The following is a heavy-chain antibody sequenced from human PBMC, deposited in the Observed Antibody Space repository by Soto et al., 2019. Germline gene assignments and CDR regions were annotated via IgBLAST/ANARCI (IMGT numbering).Heavy chain of an antibody. Sequence: GASVKVSCKASGYTFTSYYLHWVRQTPGKGLEWMGIINPNDGSTKYAQKFQGRVTMTRDTSISTAYMELSRLRSDDTAVYYCARGGFLEWLSVMNEADFDYWGQGTLVTVSS. CDR1: GYTFTSYY. J-gene: IGHJ4*02. D-gene: IGHD3-3*01. V-gene: IGHV1-46*01. CDR3: ARGGFLEWLSVMNEADFDY. CDR2: INPNDGST.